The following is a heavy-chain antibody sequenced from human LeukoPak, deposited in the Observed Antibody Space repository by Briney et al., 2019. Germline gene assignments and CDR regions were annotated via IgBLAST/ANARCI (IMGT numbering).Heavy chain of an antibody. Sequence: SETLSLTCAVSAYSISSGYYWGWIRQPPGKGLEWIGSFYHGVGTYYNPSLKSRVTMSADTSKNQFSLKLSSVTAADTAVYYCARGTTRLCPDYWGQGTLVTVSS. CDR1: AYSISSGYY. V-gene: IGHV4-38-2*01. J-gene: IGHJ4*02. CDR3: ARGTTRLCPDY. CDR2: FYHGVGT. D-gene: IGHD2-2*01.